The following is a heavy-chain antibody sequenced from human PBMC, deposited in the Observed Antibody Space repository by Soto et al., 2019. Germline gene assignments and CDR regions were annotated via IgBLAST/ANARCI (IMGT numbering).Heavy chain of an antibody. J-gene: IGHJ2*01. CDR1: GFTFSSYS. D-gene: IGHD4-17*01. CDR3: ARNPYYGEYWYFDL. V-gene: IGHV3-48*01. CDR2: ISSSSSTI. Sequence: GGSLRLSCAASGFTFSSYSMNWVRQAPGKGLEWVSYISSSSSTIYYADSVKGRFTISRDNAKNSLYLQMNSLRAEDTAVYYCARNPYYGEYWYFDLWGRGTLVTVSS.